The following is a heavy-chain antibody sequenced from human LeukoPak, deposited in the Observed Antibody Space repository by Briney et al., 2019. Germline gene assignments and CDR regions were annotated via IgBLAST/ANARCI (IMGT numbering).Heavy chain of an antibody. D-gene: IGHD6-19*01. CDR1: GFTVSSSS. CDR2: ISSDGNT. V-gene: IGHV3-66*01. CDR3: ARGQEQFSSPWQWGPRRKNFYYYGMDV. J-gene: IGHJ6*02. Sequence: GGSLRLSCAASGFTVSSSSMNWVRLGPGKGLEWVSVISSDGNTYYADSVKGRFTISRDNSRNTLSLQMHGLRADDTAVYYRARGQEQFSSPWQWGPRRKNFYYYGMDVWGQGTTVTVSS.